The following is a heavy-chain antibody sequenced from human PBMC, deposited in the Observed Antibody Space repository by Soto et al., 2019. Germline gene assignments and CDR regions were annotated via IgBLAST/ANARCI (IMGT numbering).Heavy chain of an antibody. CDR3: ARGGYYYDSSGYYYWSHFDY. Sequence: PSETLSLTCTVSGGSVSSGSYYWSWIRQPPGKGLEWIGYIYYSGSTNYNPSLKSRVTISVDTSKNQFSLKLSSVTAADTAVYYCARGGYYYDSSGYYYWSHFDYWGQGTLVTVSS. V-gene: IGHV4-61*01. CDR1: GGSVSSGSYY. J-gene: IGHJ4*02. D-gene: IGHD3-22*01. CDR2: IYYSGST.